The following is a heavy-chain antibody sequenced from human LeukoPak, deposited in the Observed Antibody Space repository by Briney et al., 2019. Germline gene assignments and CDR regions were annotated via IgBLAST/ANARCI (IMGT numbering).Heavy chain of an antibody. Sequence: GRSLRLSCAASGFTFDDYAMHWVRQAPGKGLEWVSGISWNSGSIGYADSVKGRFTISRDNAKNSLYLQMNSLRAEDTALYYCARTTEPIVVVAATRVGYFAYWGQGTLVTVSS. CDR2: ISWNSGSI. CDR1: GFTFDDYA. J-gene: IGHJ4*02. V-gene: IGHV3-9*01. CDR3: ARTTEPIVVVAATRVGYFAY. D-gene: IGHD2-15*01.